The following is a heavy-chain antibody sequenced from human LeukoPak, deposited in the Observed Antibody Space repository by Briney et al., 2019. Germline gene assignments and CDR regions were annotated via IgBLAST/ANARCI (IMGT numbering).Heavy chain of an antibody. CDR2: ISAYNGNT. CDR3: ARGGGYSGYDYYFDY. Sequence: ASVKVSCKASGYTFTSYDINWVRQAPGQGLEWMGWISAYNGNTNYAQKLQGRVTMTTDTSTGTAYMELRSLRSDDTAVYYCARGGGYSGYDYYFDYWGQGTLVTVSS. V-gene: IGHV1-18*01. J-gene: IGHJ4*02. CDR1: GYTFTSYD. D-gene: IGHD5-12*01.